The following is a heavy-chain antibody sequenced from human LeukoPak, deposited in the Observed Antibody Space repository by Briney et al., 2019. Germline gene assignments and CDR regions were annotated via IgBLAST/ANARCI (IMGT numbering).Heavy chain of an antibody. V-gene: IGHV1-2*02. CDR1: GYTFTGYY. CDR2: INPNSGGT. Sequence: ASVKVSCKASGYTFTGYYMHWVRQAPGQGLEWMGWINPNSGGTNYAQKFQGRVTMTRDTSISTAYMELSRLRSDDTAVYYCARGCCSSTSPYDYWGQGTLVTVSS. D-gene: IGHD2-2*01. CDR3: ARGCCSSTSPYDY. J-gene: IGHJ4*02.